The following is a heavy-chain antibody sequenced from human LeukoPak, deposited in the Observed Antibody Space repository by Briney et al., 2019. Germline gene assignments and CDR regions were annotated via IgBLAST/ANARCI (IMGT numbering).Heavy chain of an antibody. J-gene: IGHJ4*02. V-gene: IGHV3-23*01. D-gene: IGHD4-17*01. CDR1: GFTFSTYV. CDR3: ARDDYGDYKCDY. Sequence: GGSLRLSCTSSGFTFSTYVMTWVRLAPGKGLEWVSGISGSGDNTYYADFVKGRFTISRDNAKNSLYLQMNSLRDEDTAVYYCARDDYGDYKCDYWGQGTLVTVSS. CDR2: ISGSGDNT.